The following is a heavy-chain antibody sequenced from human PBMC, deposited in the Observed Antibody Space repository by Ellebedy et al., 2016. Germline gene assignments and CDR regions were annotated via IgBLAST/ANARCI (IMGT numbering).Heavy chain of an antibody. J-gene: IGHJ4*02. V-gene: IGHV3-23*01. CDR1: GFTFSSYA. CDR2: ISGSGGST. CDR3: AKLGAVTAISGGGY. D-gene: IGHD2-21*02. Sequence: GESLKISXAASGFTFSSYAMSWVRQAPGKGLEWVSAISGSGGSTYYADSVKGRFTISRDNSKNTLYLQMHNLRAEDTALYYCAKLGAVTAISGGGYWGQGTLVTVSS.